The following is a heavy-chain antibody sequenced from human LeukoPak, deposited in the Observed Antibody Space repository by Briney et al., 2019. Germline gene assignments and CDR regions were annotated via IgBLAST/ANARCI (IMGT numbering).Heavy chain of an antibody. CDR2: IYTSGST. J-gene: IGHJ4*02. Sequence: SETLSLTCTVSGGSISSGSYYWSWIRQPAGKGLEWIGRIYTSGSTNYNPSLKSRVTMSVDTSKNQFSLKLSSVTAADTAVYCCARERGPGSSIDYWGQGTLVTVSS. V-gene: IGHV4-61*02. CDR3: ARERGPGSSIDY. D-gene: IGHD3-10*01. CDR1: GGSISSGSYY.